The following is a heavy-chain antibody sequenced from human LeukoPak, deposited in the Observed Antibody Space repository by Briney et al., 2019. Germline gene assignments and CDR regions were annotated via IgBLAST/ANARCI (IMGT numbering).Heavy chain of an antibody. CDR2: ISHDGSDK. Sequence: GGSLRLSCAASGFTLKIYLMHWVRQAPGKGLEWLSVISHDGSDKNNADSVKGRFIISRDNSKNTVYLQLNSLRPEDTAMYYCAREGVPTTVDAFDIWGLGTMVIVSS. CDR3: AREGVPTTVDAFDI. J-gene: IGHJ3*02. CDR1: GFTLKIYL. D-gene: IGHD4-17*01. V-gene: IGHV3-30*04.